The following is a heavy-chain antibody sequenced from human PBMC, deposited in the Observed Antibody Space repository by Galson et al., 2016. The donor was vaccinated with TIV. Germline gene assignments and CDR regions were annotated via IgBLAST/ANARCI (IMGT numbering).Heavy chain of an antibody. CDR2: INPTTGAT. J-gene: IGHJ3*01. CDR1: GYSFTGYF. Sequence: SVKVSCKASGYSFTGYFMHWVRQAPGQGLEWMGGINPTTGATTYAQEFQGRITMTRDTSASTVYMDLNRLPSDDTAVYYCARADSYYKYALDGWGQGTTVSVSS. V-gene: IGHV1-2*02. CDR3: ARADSYYKYALDG. D-gene: IGHD3-10*01.